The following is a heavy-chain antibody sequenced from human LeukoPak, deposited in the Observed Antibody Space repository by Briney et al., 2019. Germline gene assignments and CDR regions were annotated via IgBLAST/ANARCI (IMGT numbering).Heavy chain of an antibody. CDR3: VSPGW. CDR2: IIPIFGTA. Sequence: SVKVSCKASGYSSTNYGISWVRQAPGQGLEWMGGIIPIFGTANYAQKFQGRVTITADESTSTAYMELSSLRSEDTAVYYCVSPGWWGQGTLVTVSS. CDR1: GYSSTNYG. V-gene: IGHV1-69*13. J-gene: IGHJ1*01.